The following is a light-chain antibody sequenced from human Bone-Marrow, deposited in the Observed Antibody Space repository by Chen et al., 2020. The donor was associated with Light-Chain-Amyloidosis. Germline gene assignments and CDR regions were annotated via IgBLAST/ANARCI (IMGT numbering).Light chain of an antibody. CDR3: QSADSSGTYEVI. J-gene: IGLJ2*01. V-gene: IGLV3-25*03. Sequence: SYELTQPPSVSVSPGQTARITCSGDDLPTKYAYWYQQKPGQAPVLVIHRDTERPSGISERFSGSGSGTTATLTISGDQAVNEADYHCQSADSSGTYEVIFGGGTKLTV. CDR2: RDT. CDR1: DLPTKY.